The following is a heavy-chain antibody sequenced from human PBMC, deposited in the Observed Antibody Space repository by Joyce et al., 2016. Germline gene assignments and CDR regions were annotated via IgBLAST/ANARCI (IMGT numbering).Heavy chain of an antibody. CDR1: GFTFNNYG. D-gene: IGHD4-11*01. CDR2: ISDIGGST. J-gene: IGHJ6*03. Sequence: EVQLLESGGGLVQPGGSLTLSCAASGFTFNNYGLTWVGQAPGKGLEWVSSISDIGGSTYYADSVRDRFTISRDNSKNTLFLQMTSLTAEDTAVYYCAKDRPYSTYYYFYYMDVWGKGTTVTVSS. V-gene: IGHV3-23*01. CDR3: AKDRPYSTYYYFYYMDV.